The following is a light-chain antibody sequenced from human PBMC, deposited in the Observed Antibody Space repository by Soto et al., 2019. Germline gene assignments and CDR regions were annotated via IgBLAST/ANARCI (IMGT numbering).Light chain of an antibody. CDR3: QHYYNWPRT. Sequence: EIVMTQSPATLSVSPGGRATLSCRASQSVGRNLAWYQQKPGQSPRLLVYGASTRATGITARFSGSGSGTDFTLSISSLQSQDSAIYYCQHYYNWPRTFGQGTKVDIK. CDR1: QSVGRN. CDR2: GAS. V-gene: IGKV3-15*01. J-gene: IGKJ1*01.